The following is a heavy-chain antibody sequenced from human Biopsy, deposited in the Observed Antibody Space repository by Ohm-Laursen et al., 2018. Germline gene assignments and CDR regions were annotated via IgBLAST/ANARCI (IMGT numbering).Heavy chain of an antibody. CDR3: VRPGPPRHCSGGYCATGWFDS. CDR1: RDSFNNYW. J-gene: IGHJ5*01. V-gene: IGHV5-51*01. Sequence: ESLRISCKGSRDSFNNYWIGWVRQMPGKGLEYMGIIYPEDSDTRYSPSFQGQVIISVDMSISTAYLQWSSLKASDSGMYYCVRPGPPRHCSGGYCATGWFDSWGQGTLVTVSS. CDR2: IYPEDSDT. D-gene: IGHD2-15*01.